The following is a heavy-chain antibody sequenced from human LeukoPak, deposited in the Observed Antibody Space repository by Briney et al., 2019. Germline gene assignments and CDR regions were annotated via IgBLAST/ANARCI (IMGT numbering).Heavy chain of an antibody. J-gene: IGHJ4*02. Sequence: ASVKVSCKAPGYTFTGYYMHWVRQAPGQGLEWMGWMNPNSGNTGYAQKFQGRVTMTRNTSISTAYMELSSLRSEDTAVYYCARAEVDNNFDYWGQGTLVTVSS. D-gene: IGHD1-14*01. CDR3: ARAEVDNNFDY. V-gene: IGHV1-8*02. CDR2: MNPNSGNT. CDR1: GYTFTGYY.